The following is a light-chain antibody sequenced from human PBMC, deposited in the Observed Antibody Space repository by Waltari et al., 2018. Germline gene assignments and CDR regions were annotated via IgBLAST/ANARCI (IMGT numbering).Light chain of an antibody. CDR1: QSVSSN. CDR3: QQYHNWPPWT. Sequence: EIGMTQSPATLSVSPGERATLSCRASQSVSSNLAWYQQKPGQAPRLPIYGASTRATGIPAMFSGSGSGPEFTLTISSMQSEDFAVYYCQQYHNWPPWTFGQGTKVEIK. J-gene: IGKJ1*01. CDR2: GAS. V-gene: IGKV3-15*01.